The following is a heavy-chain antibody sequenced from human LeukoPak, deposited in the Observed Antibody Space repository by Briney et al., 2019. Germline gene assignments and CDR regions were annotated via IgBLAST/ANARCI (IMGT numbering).Heavy chain of an antibody. CDR1: GFTFSSYE. J-gene: IGHJ6*03. CDR3: AKGVQWLYYYYMDV. Sequence: GGSLRLSCAASGFTFSSYEMNWVRQAPGKGLEWVSYISSSGSTIYYADSVKGRFTISRDNSKNTLYLQMNSLRAEDTAVYYCAKGVQWLYYYYMDVWGKGTTVTVSS. CDR2: ISSSGSTI. D-gene: IGHD6-19*01. V-gene: IGHV3-48*03.